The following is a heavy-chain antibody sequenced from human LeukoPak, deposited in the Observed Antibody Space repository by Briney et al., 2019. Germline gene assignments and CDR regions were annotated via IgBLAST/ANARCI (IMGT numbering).Heavy chain of an antibody. CDR2: INHSGST. D-gene: IGHD3-22*01. Sequence: PAETLSFTCAVYAFTFRGFYWSGHPQPPGKGLEGCGDINHSGSTNYNPSLKSRVTISVDTSKNQFSLKLSSVTAADTAVYYCARTVLHHYYDSSGYYPFDYWGQGTLVTVSS. CDR1: AFTFRGFY. V-gene: IGHV4-34*01. CDR3: ARTVLHHYYDSSGYYPFDY. J-gene: IGHJ4*02.